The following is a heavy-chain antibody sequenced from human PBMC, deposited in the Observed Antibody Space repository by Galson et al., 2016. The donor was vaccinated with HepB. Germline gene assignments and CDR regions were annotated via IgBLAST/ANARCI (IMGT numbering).Heavy chain of an antibody. V-gene: IGHV1-18*01. J-gene: IGHJ3*02. Sequence: SVKVSCKASGYTFTSYGISWVRQAPGQGLEWMGWIGAYNGDTNYAQKVQGRVTMTTDTSTSTAYMVIWSLTSDDTAVYYCASDRGVAEDTFDNWGQGTVLTVS. CDR1: GYTFTSYG. D-gene: IGHD2-15*01. CDR2: IGAYNGDT. CDR3: ASDRGVAEDTFDN.